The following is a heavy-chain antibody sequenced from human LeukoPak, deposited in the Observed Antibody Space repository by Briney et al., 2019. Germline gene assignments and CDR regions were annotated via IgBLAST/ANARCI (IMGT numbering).Heavy chain of an antibody. CDR1: GFTFSSYE. CDR3: AKTASGSYYY. CDR2: ISSSGSTI. D-gene: IGHD1-26*01. J-gene: IGHJ4*02. V-gene: IGHV3-48*03. Sequence: GGSLRLSCAASGFTFSSYEMNWVRQAPGKGLEWVSYISSSGSTIYYADSVKGRFTISRDNSKNTLYLQMNSLRAEDTAVYYCAKTASGSYYYWGQGTLVTVSS.